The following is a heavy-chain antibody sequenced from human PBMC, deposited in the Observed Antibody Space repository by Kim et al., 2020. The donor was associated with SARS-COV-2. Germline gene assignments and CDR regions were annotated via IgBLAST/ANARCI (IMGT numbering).Heavy chain of an antibody. J-gene: IGHJ4*02. V-gene: IGHV4-31*02. Sequence: SLKSRVTISVDTSKNQFSLKLSSVIAADTAVYYCARGAGGYYDSSGLLDYWGQGTLVTVSS. D-gene: IGHD3-22*01. CDR3: ARGAGGYYDSSGLLDY.